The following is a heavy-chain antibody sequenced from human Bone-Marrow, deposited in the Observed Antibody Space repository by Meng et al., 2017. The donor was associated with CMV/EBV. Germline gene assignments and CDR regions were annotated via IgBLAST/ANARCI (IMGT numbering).Heavy chain of an antibody. V-gene: IGHV1-8*03. J-gene: IGHJ6*02. CDR1: GYTFTSYD. Sequence: ASVKVSCKASGYTFTSYDINWVRQATGQGLEWMGWMNPNSGNTGYAQKFQGRVTITRNTSISTAYMELSSLRSEDTAVYYFAREMYSGFRGTIFHYYYGMDVWGQGTTATVSS. CDR2: MNPNSGNT. CDR3: AREMYSGFRGTIFHYYYGMDV. D-gene: IGHD1-26*01.